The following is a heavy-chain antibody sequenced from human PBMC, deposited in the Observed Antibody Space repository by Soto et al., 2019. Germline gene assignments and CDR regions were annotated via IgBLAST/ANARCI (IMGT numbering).Heavy chain of an antibody. V-gene: IGHV4-34*01. CDR1: GGSFSGYY. CDR3: ARGHLLFQKARRKYSYLYHIAA. CDR2: VNHSGST. J-gene: IGHJ6*03. D-gene: IGHD2-21*01. Sequence: PSETLSLTCAVYGGSFSGYYWSWIRQPPGKGLEWIGEVNHSGSTNYNPSLKSRVTISVDTSKNQFSLKLSSVTAADTAVYYCARGHLLFQKARRKYSYLYHIAACGKAPTGT.